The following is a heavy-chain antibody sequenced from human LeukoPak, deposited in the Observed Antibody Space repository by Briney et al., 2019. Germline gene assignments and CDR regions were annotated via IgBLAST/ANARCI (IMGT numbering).Heavy chain of an antibody. Sequence: GGSLRLSCAASGFTFSSYAMSWVRQAPGKGLEWVANIKQDGSEKYYVDSVKGRFTISRDNAKNSLYLQMNSLRAEDTAVYYCARELHSSGWYYPSYYYYYGMDVWGQGTTVTVSS. D-gene: IGHD6-19*01. CDR1: GFTFSSYA. CDR2: IKQDGSEK. CDR3: ARELHSSGWYYPSYYYYYGMDV. V-gene: IGHV3-7*03. J-gene: IGHJ6*02.